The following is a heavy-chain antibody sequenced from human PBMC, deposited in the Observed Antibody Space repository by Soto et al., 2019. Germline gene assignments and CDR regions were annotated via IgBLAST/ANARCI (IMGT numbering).Heavy chain of an antibody. CDR2: IIPIFGTA. V-gene: IGHV1-69*01. J-gene: IGHJ6*02. CDR3: ARHTAMDSAVYYYGMDV. Sequence: QVQLVQSGAEVKKPGSSVKVSCKASGGTFSSYAISWVRQAPGQGLAWMGGIIPIFGTANFAQKFQGRVTITADESTSTAYMELSSLRSEDTAVYYCARHTAMDSAVYYYGMDVWGQGTTVTVSS. D-gene: IGHD5-18*01. CDR1: GGTFSSYA.